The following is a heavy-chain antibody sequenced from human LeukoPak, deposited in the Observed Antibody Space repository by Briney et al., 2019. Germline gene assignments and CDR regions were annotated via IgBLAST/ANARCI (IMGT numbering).Heavy chain of an antibody. CDR3: AQGYYSNSLYYYYGMDV. V-gene: IGHV1-69*04. Sequence: GASVNVSCKASGGTFSSYAISWVRQAPGQGLEWMGRIIPILGIANYAQKFQGRVTITADKSTSTAYMELRSLRSDDTAVYYCAQGYYSNSLYYYYGMDVWGQGTTVTVSS. CDR1: GGTFSSYA. CDR2: IIPILGIA. J-gene: IGHJ6*02. D-gene: IGHD4-11*01.